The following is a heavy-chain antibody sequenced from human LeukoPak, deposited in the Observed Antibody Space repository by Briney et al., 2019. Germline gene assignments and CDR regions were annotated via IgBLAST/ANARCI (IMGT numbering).Heavy chain of an antibody. CDR1: GYSISSAYY. D-gene: IGHD3-22*01. CDR2: IHYSGST. J-gene: IGHJ5*02. CDR3: ARGVTMIGRLRFDP. V-gene: IGHV4-38-2*02. Sequence: WETLSLTCHVSGYSISSAYYWGWIRQPPGKELEWIGSIHYSGSTSYNPSLKSRVTISGDTSKNQFSLKLSSVTAADTAVYFCARGVTMIGRLRFDPWGQGTLVTVSS.